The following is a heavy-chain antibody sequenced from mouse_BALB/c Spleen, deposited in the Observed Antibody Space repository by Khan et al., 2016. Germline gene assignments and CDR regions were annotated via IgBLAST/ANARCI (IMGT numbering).Heavy chain of an antibody. CDR1: GYTFSSYW. Sequence: VQLKESGTVLARPGASVKMSCKASGYTFSSYWMHWVKQRPGQGLEWIGVIFPGNSDTTSNQKFKGKAELTAVTSTSTAYMELRSLTNEDSAVYYCTRVDTTGYAWFAYWGQGTLFTVSA. V-gene: IGHV1-5*01. D-gene: IGHD3-2*01. CDR3: TRVDTTGYAWFAY. CDR2: IFPGNSDT. J-gene: IGHJ3*01.